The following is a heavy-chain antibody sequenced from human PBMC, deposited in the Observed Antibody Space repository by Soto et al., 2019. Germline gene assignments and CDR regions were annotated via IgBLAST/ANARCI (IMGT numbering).Heavy chain of an antibody. CDR3: ARDRSGYDSYYYYYMDV. CDR2: IIPILGIA. CDR1: GGTFSSYT. D-gene: IGHD5-12*01. Sequence: GASVKVSCKASGGTFSSYTISWVRQAPGQGLEWMGRIIPILGIANYAQKFQGRVTITADKSTSTAYMELSSLRSEDTAVYYCARDRSGYDSYYYYYMDVWGKGTTVTVSS. J-gene: IGHJ6*03. V-gene: IGHV1-69*04.